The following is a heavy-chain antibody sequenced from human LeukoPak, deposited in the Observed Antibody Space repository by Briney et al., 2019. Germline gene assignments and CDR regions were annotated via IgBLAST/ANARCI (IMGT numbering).Heavy chain of an antibody. CDR3: TIGGASGSLAH. V-gene: IGHV4-4*07. D-gene: IGHD6-13*01. Sequence: PSETLSLTCTVSRASISDNYWSWSRQPAGKALECIGRTYTSGDTNYNPSLKSRASVSVDTSKNQFYLSLRYVTAADTAVYYCTIGGASGSLAHWGPGTLVTASS. CDR1: RASISDNY. CDR2: TYTSGDT. J-gene: IGHJ4*02.